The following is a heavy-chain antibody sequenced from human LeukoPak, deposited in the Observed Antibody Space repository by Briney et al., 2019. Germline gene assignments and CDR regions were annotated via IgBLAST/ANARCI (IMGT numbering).Heavy chain of an antibody. CDR2: INWNGGST. Sequence: EGSLRLSCAASGFTFDDYGMSWVRQAPGKGLEWVSGINWNGGSTGYADSVKGRFTISRDNAKNSLYLQMNSLRAEDTALYYCARVSLAQLLWFGVSPFDYWGQGTLVTVSS. D-gene: IGHD3-10*01. J-gene: IGHJ4*02. CDR3: ARVSLAQLLWFGVSPFDY. CDR1: GFTFDDYG. V-gene: IGHV3-20*04.